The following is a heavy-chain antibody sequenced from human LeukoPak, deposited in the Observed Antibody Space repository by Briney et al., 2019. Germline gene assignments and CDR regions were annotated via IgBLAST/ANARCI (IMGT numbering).Heavy chain of an antibody. D-gene: IGHD6-13*01. CDR2: IKQDGSEK. CDR3: ARSRAAAGTTLVGY. CDR1: GFTFSSYW. Sequence: PGGSLRLSCAASGFTFSSYWMSWVRQAPGKGLEWVANIKQDGSEKYYVDSVKGRFTISRDNAKNSLYLQMNSLRAEDTAVHYCARSRAAAGTTLVGYWGQGTLVTVSS. V-gene: IGHV3-7*01. J-gene: IGHJ4*02.